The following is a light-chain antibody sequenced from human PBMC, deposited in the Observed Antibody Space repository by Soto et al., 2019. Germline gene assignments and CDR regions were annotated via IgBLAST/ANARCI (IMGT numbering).Light chain of an antibody. CDR1: QSVTSSY. Sequence: EIVLTQSPGTLSLSPGERATLSCRASQSVTSSYLAWYQQKPGQAPMLLIYGASSRATDIPDRFSGSGSGTDFTLTISRLEPEDFAVYYCQQYGSSPTFGQATKLEIK. V-gene: IGKV3-20*01. CDR2: GAS. J-gene: IGKJ2*01. CDR3: QQYGSSPT.